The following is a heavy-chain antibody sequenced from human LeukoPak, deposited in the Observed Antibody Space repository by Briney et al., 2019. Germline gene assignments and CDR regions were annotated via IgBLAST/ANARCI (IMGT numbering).Heavy chain of an antibody. V-gene: IGHV3-23*01. CDR3: AKDFHGDGYNWGDY. CDR1: GFTFSDYY. Sequence: GGSLRLSCAASGFTFSDYYMSWVRQAPGKGLEWVSAISGSGGSTYYADSVKGRFTISRDNSKNTLYLQMNSLRAEDTAVYYCAKDFHGDGYNWGDYWGQGTLVTVSS. J-gene: IGHJ4*02. D-gene: IGHD5-24*01. CDR2: ISGSGGST.